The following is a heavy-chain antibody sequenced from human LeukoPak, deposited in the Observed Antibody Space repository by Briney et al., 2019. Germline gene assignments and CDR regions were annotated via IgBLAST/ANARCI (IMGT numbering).Heavy chain of an antibody. V-gene: IGHV3-15*01. CDR1: GFTFSNVW. CDR3: TSPPLYWRSSSRPLGDV. CDR2: IKTKTDGGTT. D-gene: IGHD2-8*02. J-gene: IGHJ6*02. Sequence: GGSLRLSCAASGFTFSNVWMSWVRQASGKGLEWVGRIKTKTDGGTTDYAAPVKGRFTISRDDSKNTLYLQMNSLKTEDTAVYCCTSPPLYWRSSSRPLGDVWVPGTTVTVSS.